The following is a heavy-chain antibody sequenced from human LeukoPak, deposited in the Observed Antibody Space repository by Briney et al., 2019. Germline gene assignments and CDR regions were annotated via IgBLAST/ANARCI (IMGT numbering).Heavy chain of an antibody. D-gene: IGHD1-20*01. J-gene: IGHJ4*02. CDR3: ARLTAFYFDY. CDR2: IYYSGST. Sequence: SETLSLTCTVSGGSISSYCWSWIRQPPGKGLEWIEYIYYSGSTNYNPSLKSRVTISVDTSKNQFSLKLSSVTAADTAVYYCARLTAFYFDYWGQGTLVTVSS. CDR1: GGSISSYC. V-gene: IGHV4-59*01.